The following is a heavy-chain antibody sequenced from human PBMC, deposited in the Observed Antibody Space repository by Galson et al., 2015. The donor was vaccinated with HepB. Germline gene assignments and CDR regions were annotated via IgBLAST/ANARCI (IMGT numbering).Heavy chain of an antibody. CDR3: ARVAGTIYYYGMDV. V-gene: IGHV6-1*01. CDR2: TYYRSKWYS. D-gene: IGHD6-19*01. CDR1: GDSVSSNSAA. Sequence: CAISGDSVSSNSAAWNWIRRSPSRGLEWLGRTYYRSKWYSDYAVSVRSRISINVDTSRNQFSLQLNSVTPEDTAVYYCARVAGTIYYYGMDVWGQGTTVTASS. J-gene: IGHJ6*02.